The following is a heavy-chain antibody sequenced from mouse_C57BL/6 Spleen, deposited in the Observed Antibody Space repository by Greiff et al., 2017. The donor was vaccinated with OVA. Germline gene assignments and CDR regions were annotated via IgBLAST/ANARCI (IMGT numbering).Heavy chain of an antibody. CDR2: IYPSDSET. D-gene: IGHD3-2*02. CDR1: GYAFTSYW. CDR3: ARSSSGSAWFAY. V-gene: IGHV1-61*01. Sequence: QVQLQQPGAELVRPGSSVKLSCKASGYAFTSYWMDWVKQRPGQGLEWIGNIYPSDSETHYNQKFKDKATLTVDKSSSTAYMQLSSLTSEDSAVYYCARSSSGSAWFAYWGQGTLVTVSA. J-gene: IGHJ3*01.